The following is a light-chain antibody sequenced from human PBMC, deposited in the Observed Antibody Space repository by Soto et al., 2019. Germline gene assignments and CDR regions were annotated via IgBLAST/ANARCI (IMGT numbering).Light chain of an antibody. V-gene: IGKV1-5*03. CDR1: QSISSW. CDR3: QHYNSYSIT. J-gene: IGKJ5*01. Sequence: DIQMTQSPSTLSASVGDRVTITCRASQSISSWLAWYQQKPGKAPKLLIYKASSLESGVPSRFSGSGSGTEFTLTISSLQPDDFATYYCQHYNSYSITFGQGTLVEIK. CDR2: KAS.